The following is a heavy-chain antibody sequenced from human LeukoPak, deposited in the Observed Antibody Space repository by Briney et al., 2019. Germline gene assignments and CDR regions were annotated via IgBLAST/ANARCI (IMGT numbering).Heavy chain of an antibody. CDR1: GFIIDDYA. J-gene: IGHJ4*02. D-gene: IGHD3-10*01. Sequence: GGSLRLSCAVSGFIIDDYALHWVRQAPGKGLAWVSGITWGRDNLAYAASVKGRFTISRDNAKNSLYLQMNSLRAEDTALYYCAKSGFYGSGSYLDYWGQGTLVTVSS. CDR2: ITWGRDNL. V-gene: IGHV3-9*01. CDR3: AKSGFYGSGSYLDY.